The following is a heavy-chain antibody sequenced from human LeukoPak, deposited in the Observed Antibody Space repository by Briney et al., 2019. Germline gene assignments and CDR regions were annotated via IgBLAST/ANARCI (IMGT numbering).Heavy chain of an antibody. CDR1: GGSISSYY. Sequence: SETLSLTCTVSGGSISSYYWSWIRQPPGKGLEWIGYIYTSGSTNYNPSLKSRVTMSVDTSKNQFSLKLSSVTAADTAVYYCARLPSPLYEGSFDYWGQGTLVTVSS. CDR2: IYTSGST. CDR3: ARLPSPLYEGSFDY. V-gene: IGHV4-4*09. J-gene: IGHJ4*02. D-gene: IGHD5/OR15-5a*01.